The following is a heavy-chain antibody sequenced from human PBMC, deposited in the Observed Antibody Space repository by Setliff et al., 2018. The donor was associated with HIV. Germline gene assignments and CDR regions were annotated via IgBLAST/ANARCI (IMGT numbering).Heavy chain of an antibody. CDR3: ARAGIIIDAFDI. J-gene: IGHJ3*02. CDR2: ISSSSSYI. Sequence: SLRLSCAASGFTFSSYSMNWVRQAPGKGLEWVSSISSSSSYIYYADSVKGRFTISRDNAKNSLYLQMNSLRAEDTAVYYCARAGIIIDAFDIWGQGTMVTVSS. D-gene: IGHD3-10*01. CDR1: GFTFSSYS. V-gene: IGHV3-21*01.